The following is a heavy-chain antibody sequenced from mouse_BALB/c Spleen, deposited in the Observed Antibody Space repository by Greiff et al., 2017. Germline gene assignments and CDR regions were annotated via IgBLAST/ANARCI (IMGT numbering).Heavy chain of an antibody. Sequence: EVKVVESGGGLVKPGGSLKLSCAASGFTFSDYYMYWVRQTPEKRLEWVATISDGGSYTYYPDSVKGRFTISRDNAKNNLYLQMSSLKSEDTAMYYCARAYYSYYAMDYWGQGTSVTVSS. V-gene: IGHV5-4*02. D-gene: IGHD1-1*01. CDR3: ARAYYSYYAMDY. CDR1: GFTFSDYY. CDR2: ISDGGSYT. J-gene: IGHJ4*01.